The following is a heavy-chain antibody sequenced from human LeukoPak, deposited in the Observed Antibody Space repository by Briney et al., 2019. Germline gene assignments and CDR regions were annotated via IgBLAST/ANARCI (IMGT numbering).Heavy chain of an antibody. CDR2: ISGSGGDT. D-gene: IGHD3-16*01. Sequence: GGSLRLSCAASGFTFSSYAMSWVRQAPGKGLEWVSTISGSGGDTYYAGSVKGRFTISRDNSENTLFLQMNSQRAEDTALYYCAKEVGGSFYYFDYWGQGTLVTVSS. CDR3: AKEVGGSFYYFDY. J-gene: IGHJ4*02. V-gene: IGHV3-23*01. CDR1: GFTFSSYA.